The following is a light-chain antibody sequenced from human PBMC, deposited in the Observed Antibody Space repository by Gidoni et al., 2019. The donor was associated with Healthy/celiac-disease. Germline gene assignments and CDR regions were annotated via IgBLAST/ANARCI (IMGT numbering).Light chain of an antibody. CDR3: QQRSNWPGT. V-gene: IGKV3-11*01. CDR2: AAS. CDR1: QSVSSY. Sequence: EIVLTQSPATLSLSPGERAPLSCRASQSVSSYLAWYQQKPGQAPRLLIYAASNRATGIPARFSGSGSGTDFTLTISSLEPEDFAVYYCQQRSNWPGTFGQXTKVDIK. J-gene: IGKJ1*01.